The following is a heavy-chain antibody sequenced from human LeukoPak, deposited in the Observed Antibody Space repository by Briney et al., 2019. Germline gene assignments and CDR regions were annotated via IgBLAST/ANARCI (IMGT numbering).Heavy chain of an antibody. CDR2: IYYSGST. V-gene: IGHV4-39*07. Sequence: PSETLSLTCTVSGGSISSSSYYWGWIRQPPGKGLEWIGSIYYSGSTYYNPSLKSRVTISVDTSKNQFSLKLSSVTAADTAVYYCARVEEGYRIYWGQGTLVTVSS. CDR3: ARVEEGYRIY. D-gene: IGHD5-24*01. J-gene: IGHJ4*02. CDR1: GGSISSSSYY.